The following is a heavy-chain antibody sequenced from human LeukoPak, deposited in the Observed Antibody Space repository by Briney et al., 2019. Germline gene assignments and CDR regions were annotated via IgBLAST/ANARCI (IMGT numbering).Heavy chain of an antibody. D-gene: IGHD1-1*01. V-gene: IGHV5-51*01. Sequence: GESLKISCKGSGYTFTSYWIGWVRQMPGKGLEWMGIIYPGDSDTRYSPSFQGQVTISADKSISTTYLQWSGLKASDTAMYYCTRRADTGSRFDPWGQGTLVTVSS. CDR1: GYTFTSYW. CDR2: IYPGDSDT. CDR3: TRRADTGSRFDP. J-gene: IGHJ5*02.